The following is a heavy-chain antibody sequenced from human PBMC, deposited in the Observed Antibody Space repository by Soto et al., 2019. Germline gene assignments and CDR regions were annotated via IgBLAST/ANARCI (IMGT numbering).Heavy chain of an antibody. CDR3: AKGGTTWIQYYFDY. V-gene: IGHV3-23*01. D-gene: IGHD5-18*01. J-gene: IGHJ4*02. CDR2: ISGSGGST. Sequence: PGGSLRLSCAASGFTLNSYAMSWVRQAPGKGLEWVSAISGSGGSTYYADSVKGRFTISRDNSKNTLYLQMNSLRAEDTAVYYCAKGGTTWIQYYFDYWGQGTLVTVSS. CDR1: GFTLNSYA.